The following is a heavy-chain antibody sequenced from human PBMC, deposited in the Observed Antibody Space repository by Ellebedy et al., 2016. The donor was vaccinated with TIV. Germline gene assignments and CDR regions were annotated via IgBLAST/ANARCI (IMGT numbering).Heavy chain of an antibody. CDR1: GGSISSYY. CDR2: IYTSGST. D-gene: IGHD2-21*01. Sequence: SETLSLXXTVSGGSISSYYWSWIRQPPGKGLEWIGYIYTSGSTNYNPSLKSRVTMSVDTSKNQFSLKLSSVTAADTAVYYCARAGGDYFDYWGQGTLVTVSS. J-gene: IGHJ4*02. CDR3: ARAGGDYFDY. V-gene: IGHV4-4*08.